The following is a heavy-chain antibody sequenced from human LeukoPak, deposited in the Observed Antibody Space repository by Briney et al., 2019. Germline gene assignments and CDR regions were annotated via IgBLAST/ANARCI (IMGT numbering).Heavy chain of an antibody. CDR3: ARQLSVYYGSGSYFDY. Sequence: SETLSLTCTVAGGSISSYYWSWVRQPPGKGLEWLGYIYYSGSTNYTPSLKSRVTISVDTSKNQFSLKLSSVTAAHTAVYYCARQLSVYYGSGSYFDYWGQGTLVTVSS. CDR2: IYYSGST. CDR1: GGSISSYY. V-gene: IGHV4-59*01. D-gene: IGHD3-10*01. J-gene: IGHJ4*02.